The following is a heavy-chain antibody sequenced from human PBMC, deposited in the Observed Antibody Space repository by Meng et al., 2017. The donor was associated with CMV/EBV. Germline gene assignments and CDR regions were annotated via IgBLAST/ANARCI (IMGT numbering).Heavy chain of an antibody. J-gene: IGHJ6*02. V-gene: IGHV1-8*01. CDR3: ARGDYDFWSGYYSWYYYGMDV. CDR1: GYTFTSYD. Sequence: ASVKVSCKASGYTFTSYDINWVRQATGQGLEWMGWMNPNSGNTGYAQKFQGRVTMTRNTSIGTAYMELSSLRSEDTAVYYCARGDYDFWSGYYSWYYYGMDVWGQGTTVTVSS. D-gene: IGHD3-3*01. CDR2: MNPNSGNT.